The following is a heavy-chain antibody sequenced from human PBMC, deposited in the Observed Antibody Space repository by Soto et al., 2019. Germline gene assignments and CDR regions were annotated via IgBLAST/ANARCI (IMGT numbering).Heavy chain of an antibody. J-gene: IGHJ3*02. Sequence: GASVKVSCKASGYTFTSYGISWVRQAPGQGLEWMGWISAYNGNTNYAQKLQGRVTMTTDTSTSTAYMELRSLRSDDTAVYYCARDRPWIQLWVGAFDIWGQGTMVTVSS. CDR1: GYTFTSYG. CDR3: ARDRPWIQLWVGAFDI. D-gene: IGHD5-18*01. V-gene: IGHV1-18*01. CDR2: ISAYNGNT.